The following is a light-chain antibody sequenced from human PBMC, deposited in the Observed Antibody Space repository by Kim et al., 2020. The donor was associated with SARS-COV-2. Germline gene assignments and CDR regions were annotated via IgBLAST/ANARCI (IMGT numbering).Light chain of an antibody. V-gene: IGLV3-19*01. CDR2: GKN. CDR1: SLRSYY. CDR3: NYRDSSGNHIV. J-gene: IGLJ2*01. Sequence: SSELTQDPAVSVALGQTVRITCQGDSLRSYYASWYQQKPGQAPILVIYGKNNRPSGIPDRFSGSSSGSTASLTITGAQAEDEADYYCNYRDSSGNHIVFGGGTQLTVL.